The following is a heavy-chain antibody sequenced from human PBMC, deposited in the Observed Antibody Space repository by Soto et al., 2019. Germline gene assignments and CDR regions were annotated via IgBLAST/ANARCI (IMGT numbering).Heavy chain of an antibody. CDR1: GFSLTTSGVG. CDR2: MYWDDEK. D-gene: IGHD2-2*01. CDR3: AHRLYAISDDAFDI. J-gene: IGHJ3*02. Sequence: QITLKESGTTLVKPTQTLTLTCTFSGFSLTTSGVGVGWIRQPPGKALEWLALMYWDDEKRYSPSLQSRLTITQDTSKNQVDLTVTNMNPADTGTYYCAHRLYAISDDAFDIWGQGTMVYVSA. V-gene: IGHV2-5*02.